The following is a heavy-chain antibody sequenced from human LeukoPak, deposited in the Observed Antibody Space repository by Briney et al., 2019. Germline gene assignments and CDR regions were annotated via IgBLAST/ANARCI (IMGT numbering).Heavy chain of an antibody. CDR3: SRGWLQQGFDS. CDR2: TYYNSNWYN. D-gene: IGHD5-24*01. Sequence: SQTLSLTCAISGDSVSTKNAGWNWIRQSPSRGLEWLGRTYYNSNWYNNYAVSVKSRITINPDTSKNQFSLQLNFVTPGDTAVYYCSRGWLQQGFDSWGQGTLVTVPS. V-gene: IGHV6-1*01. CDR1: GDSVSTKNAG. J-gene: IGHJ4*02.